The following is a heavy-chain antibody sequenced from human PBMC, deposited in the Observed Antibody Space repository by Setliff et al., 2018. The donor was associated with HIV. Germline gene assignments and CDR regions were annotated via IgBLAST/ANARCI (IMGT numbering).Heavy chain of an antibody. CDR3: ATEGYNRPLDY. CDR1: GFTFKNAW. V-gene: IGHV3-15*01. Sequence: GALRLSCAASGFTFKNAWMSWVRQAPGKGLEWVGRIKTKTDGWPTDYAAPVKGRFIISTDDSKKTLYLQMNSLKTEDTAVYYCATEGYNRPLDYWGQGTLVTVSS. CDR2: IKTKTDGWPT. J-gene: IGHJ4*02. D-gene: IGHD5-12*01.